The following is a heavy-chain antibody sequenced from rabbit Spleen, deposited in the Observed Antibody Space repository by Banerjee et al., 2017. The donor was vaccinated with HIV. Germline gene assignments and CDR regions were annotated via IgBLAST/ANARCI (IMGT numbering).Heavy chain of an antibody. CDR2: IYTGSSGST. Sequence: QSLEESGGGLVKPGASLTLTCKASGFSFSSGYYMCWVRQAPEKGLEWIGCIYTGSSGSTYYANWAKGRFTISKTSSTTVTLQMTSLTVADTATYFCARGSATMTMVITGFYLNLWGQGTLVTVS. V-gene: IGHV1S40*01. CDR3: ARGSATMTMVITGFYLNL. D-gene: IGHD2-1*01. J-gene: IGHJ4*01. CDR1: GFSFSSGYY.